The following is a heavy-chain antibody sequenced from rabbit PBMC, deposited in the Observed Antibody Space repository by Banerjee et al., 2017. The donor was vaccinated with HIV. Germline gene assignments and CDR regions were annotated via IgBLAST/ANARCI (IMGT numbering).Heavy chain of an antibody. V-gene: IGHV1S40*01. CDR3: ARDLAGAIGWNFVL. CDR2: IGGGSSGIT. J-gene: IGHJ4*01. Sequence: QSLEESGGGLVQPEGSLTLTCKASGFDFSSTYYMCWVRQAPGKGLEWIGCIGGGSSGITYYASWAKGRFTISKTSSTTVTLQMTSLTAADTATYFCARDLAGAIGWNFVLWGQGTLVTVS. CDR1: GFDFSSTYY. D-gene: IGHD4-1*01.